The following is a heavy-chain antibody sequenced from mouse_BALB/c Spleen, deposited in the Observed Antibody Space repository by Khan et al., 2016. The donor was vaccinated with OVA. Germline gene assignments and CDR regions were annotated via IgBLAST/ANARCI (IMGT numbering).Heavy chain of an antibody. J-gene: IGHJ3*01. CDR1: GYTFTSSV. V-gene: IGHV1S136*01. D-gene: IGHD1-1*01. CDR3: APVVSYYVSFVY. Sequence: VQLQQSGPEVVKPGASVKMSCKASGYTFTSSVMHWVKQKPGQGLEWIGYIYPFNDATKFNEKFNGKAPLTSDKSSSTAYMELSSRTADDSAVYYCAPVVSYYVSFVYWGQGTLVTVSA. CDR2: IYPFNDAT.